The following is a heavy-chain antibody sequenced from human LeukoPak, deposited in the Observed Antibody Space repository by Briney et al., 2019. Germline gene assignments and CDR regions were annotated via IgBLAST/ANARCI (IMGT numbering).Heavy chain of an antibody. CDR3: ARSDQYYYDSSGYLHDAFDI. J-gene: IGHJ3*02. Sequence: SETLSLTCAVSGGSISSSNWWSWVRPPPGKGLEWIGEIYHSGSTNYNPFLKSRVTISVDKSNNQFSLKLSSVTAADTAVYYCARSDQYYYDSSGYLHDAFDIWGQGTMVTVSS. V-gene: IGHV4-4*02. D-gene: IGHD3-22*01. CDR1: GGSISSSNW. CDR2: IYHSGST.